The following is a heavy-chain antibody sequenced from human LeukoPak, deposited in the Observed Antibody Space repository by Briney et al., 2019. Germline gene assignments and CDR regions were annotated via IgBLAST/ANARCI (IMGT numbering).Heavy chain of an antibody. D-gene: IGHD6-6*01. J-gene: IGHJ4*02. V-gene: IGHV3-21*01. CDR1: GLTFSNYA. CDR3: ARDEVFGTEYSSSSCPFY. CDR2: ISGGATNI. Sequence: PGGSLRLSCAVSGLTFSNYAMTWIRQAPEKGLEWVSSISGGATNIKYAESAKGRFTISRDNAKNSLYLQMNSLRAEDTAVYYCARDEVFGTEYSSSSCPFYWGQGTLVTVSS.